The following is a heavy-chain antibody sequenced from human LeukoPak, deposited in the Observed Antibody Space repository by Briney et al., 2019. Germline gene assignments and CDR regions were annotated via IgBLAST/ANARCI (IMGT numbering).Heavy chain of an antibody. CDR2: IYTSGST. D-gene: IGHD3-22*01. CDR3: AGSFRYYYDSSGYRIDY. CDR1: GGSISSYY. Sequence: SETLSLTCTVSGGSISSYYWSWIRQPAGKGLEWIGRIYTSGSTNYNPSLKSRVTMSVDTSKNQFSLKLSSVTAADTAVYYCAGSFRYYYDSSGYRIDYWDQGTLVTVSS. V-gene: IGHV4-4*07. J-gene: IGHJ4*02.